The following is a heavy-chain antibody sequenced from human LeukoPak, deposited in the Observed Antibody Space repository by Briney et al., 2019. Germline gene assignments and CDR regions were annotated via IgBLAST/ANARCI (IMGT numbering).Heavy chain of an antibody. Sequence: SVKVSCKASGGTFSSYAISWVRQAPGQGLEWMGRIIPILGIANYAQKFQGRVTITADKSTSTAYMELSSLRSEDTAVYYCARVSYYDSSGYYPLGYWGQGTLVTVSS. CDR3: ARVSYYDSSGYYPLGY. D-gene: IGHD3-22*01. CDR1: GGTFSSYA. CDR2: IIPILGIA. J-gene: IGHJ4*02. V-gene: IGHV1-69*04.